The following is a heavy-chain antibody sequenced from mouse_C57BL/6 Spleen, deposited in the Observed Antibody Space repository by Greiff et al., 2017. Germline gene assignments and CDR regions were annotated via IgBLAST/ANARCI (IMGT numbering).Heavy chain of an antibody. D-gene: IGHD2-2*01. CDR3: ARKDYGYNTILFFDY. CDR2: IDPSDSDT. V-gene: IGHV1-50*01. CDR1: GYTFTSYW. Sequence: QVQLQQPGAELVKPGASVKLSCKASGYTFTSYWMQWVKQRPGQGLEWIGAIDPSDSDTNYTQKFKGKATVTVATSSSTAYMQLSILTSKDSAVYYCARKDYGYNTILFFDYWGQGTTLTVSS. J-gene: IGHJ2*01.